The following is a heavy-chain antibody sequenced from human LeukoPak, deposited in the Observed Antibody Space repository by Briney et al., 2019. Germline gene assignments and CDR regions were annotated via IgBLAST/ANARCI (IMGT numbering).Heavy chain of an antibody. Sequence: GGSLRLSCAASGFTFSSYSMNWVRQAPGKGLEWVSSFSGSGGSTYYADSVRGRFTISRDNSKNTLYLEVISLTAEDTAVYYCAKDDAWLRFGEWSQGTLVTVSS. CDR2: FSGSGGST. D-gene: IGHD3-10*01. CDR1: GFTFSSYS. CDR3: AKDDAWLRFGE. J-gene: IGHJ4*02. V-gene: IGHV3-23*01.